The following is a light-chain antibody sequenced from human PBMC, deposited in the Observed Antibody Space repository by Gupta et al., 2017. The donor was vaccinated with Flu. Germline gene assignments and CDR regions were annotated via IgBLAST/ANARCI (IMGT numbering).Light chain of an antibody. CDR1: QSVTSDY. CDR2: GAT. J-gene: IGKJ1*01. Sequence: EIVLTHSPGTLSWSPGERATLSCRASQSVTSDYLAWYQQKPAQTPRLLIYGATSTDGGITDSFGGGGDTKDFTLTSSRREEEACEGYYEQQDCSSWTFGQGTKVEIK. CDR3: QQDCSSWT. V-gene: IGKV3-20*01.